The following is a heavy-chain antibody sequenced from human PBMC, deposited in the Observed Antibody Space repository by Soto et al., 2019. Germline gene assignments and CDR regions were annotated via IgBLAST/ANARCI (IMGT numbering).Heavy chain of an antibody. Sequence: EVQLVESGGGLIQPGGSLRLSCAVSGFTVSNNYMSWVRQAPGKGLEGVSVIYSGGYTAYGDSVKGRFTISKDNSKNPQNLKMNSRRAADAAVYDGAPHPGGGGYWGQGTLVTVSS. CDR3: APHPGGGGY. V-gene: IGHV3-53*01. CDR2: IYSGGYT. D-gene: IGHD3-10*01. J-gene: IGHJ4*02. CDR1: GFTVSNNY.